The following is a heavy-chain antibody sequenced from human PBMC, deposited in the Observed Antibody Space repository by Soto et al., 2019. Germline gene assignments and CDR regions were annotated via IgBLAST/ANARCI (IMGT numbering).Heavy chain of an antibody. CDR3: ARELRSGDRCYSGY. V-gene: IGHV3-30-3*01. J-gene: IGHJ4*02. D-gene: IGHD2-15*01. CDR1: GFTFSSYA. CDR2: ISYDGSDK. Sequence: QVQLVESGGGVVQPGRSLRLSCAASGFTFSSYAMHWVRQAPGKGLEWVAVISYDGSDKYYADSVKGRFTISRDDSKNTLYMQMNSLRAEDTAVYYCARELRSGDRCYSGYWGQGTLVTVSS.